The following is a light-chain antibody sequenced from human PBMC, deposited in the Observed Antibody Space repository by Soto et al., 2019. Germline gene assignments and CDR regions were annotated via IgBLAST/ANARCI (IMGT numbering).Light chain of an antibody. Sequence: DIVMTQSPDSLAVSLGERATINCKSSQSVLYSSNNKNYLAWYQQKPGQPPKLLIYWTSTRESGVPDRFSGSGSGTDFTLTISSLQAKDVAVYYCQQYFSIPWTFGQGTKVEI. CDR3: QQYFSIPWT. CDR2: WTS. V-gene: IGKV4-1*01. CDR1: QSVLYSSNNKNY. J-gene: IGKJ1*01.